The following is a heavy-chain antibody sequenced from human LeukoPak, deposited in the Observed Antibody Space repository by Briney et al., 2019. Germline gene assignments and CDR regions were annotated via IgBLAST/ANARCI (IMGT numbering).Heavy chain of an antibody. CDR1: GYTFTGYY. Sequence: ASVKVSSKASGYTFTGYYMHWVRQAPGQGLEWMGWINPNSGGTNYAQKFQGRVTMTRDTSISTAYMELSRLRSDDTAVYYCARGVYCDYVGNWFDPWGQGTLVTVSS. CDR3: ARGVYCDYVGNWFDP. J-gene: IGHJ5*02. V-gene: IGHV1-2*02. CDR2: INPNSGGT. D-gene: IGHD4-17*01.